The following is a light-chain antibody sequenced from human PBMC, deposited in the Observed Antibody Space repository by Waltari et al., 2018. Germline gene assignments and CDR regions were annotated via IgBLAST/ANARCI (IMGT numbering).Light chain of an antibody. CDR1: QSFSRS. Sequence: EIVLTQSPGTLSLSPGERATLSCRASQSFSRSLAWYQQKPGQAPRLLIYGASNRAAGIPDRFSGSGSGTDFSLTISRLEPEDFAVYYCQHYVRLPATFGQGTKVEIK. V-gene: IGKV3-20*01. CDR2: GAS. CDR3: QHYVRLPAT. J-gene: IGKJ1*01.